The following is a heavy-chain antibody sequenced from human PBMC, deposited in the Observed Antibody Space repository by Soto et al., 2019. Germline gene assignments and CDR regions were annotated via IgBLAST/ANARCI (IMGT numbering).Heavy chain of an antibody. CDR3: AKEIWFRELLADATNYYCYGMEV. V-gene: IGHV3-30*18. D-gene: IGHD3-10*01. CDR1: VFTFSSYC. Sequence: PGGSLRLSCAASVFTFSSYCMHLVRQAPGKGLECVSVISYDGSNKYYADSVKGRFTISRDNSKNTLYLQMNSLRAEDTAVYYCAKEIWFRELLADATNYYCYGMEVWGQGTTVTVSS. J-gene: IGHJ6*01. CDR2: ISYDGSNK.